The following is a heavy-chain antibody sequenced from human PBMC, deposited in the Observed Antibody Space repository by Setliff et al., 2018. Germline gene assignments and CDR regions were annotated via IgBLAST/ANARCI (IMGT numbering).Heavy chain of an antibody. CDR1: GGTFNSYA. CDR2: IIPILDTA. D-gene: IGHD2-21*02. J-gene: IGHJ4*02. V-gene: IGHV1-69*10. CDR3: ARGGGYWSYFEF. Sequence: SVKVSCKASGGTFNSYALSWVRQAPGQGLGWMGGIIPILDTANYAHNFQGRVTISFDRSTGTAYMDLSSLRPDDTAVYYCARGGGYWSYFEFWGQGSPVTVSS.